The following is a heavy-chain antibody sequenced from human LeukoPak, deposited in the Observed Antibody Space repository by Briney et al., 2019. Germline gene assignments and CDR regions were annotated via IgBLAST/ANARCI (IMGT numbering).Heavy chain of an antibody. CDR2: FDPEDGET. J-gene: IGHJ4*02. CDR3: ATGIVATGFIY. V-gene: IGHV1-24*01. D-gene: IGHD5-12*01. Sequence: ASVKVSCKTSGYTFSGYYMHWVRQAPGKGLEWMGGFDPEDGETIYAQKFQGRVTMTEDTSTDTAYMELSSLRSEDTAVYYCATGIVATGFIYWGQGTLVTVSS. CDR1: GYTFSGYY.